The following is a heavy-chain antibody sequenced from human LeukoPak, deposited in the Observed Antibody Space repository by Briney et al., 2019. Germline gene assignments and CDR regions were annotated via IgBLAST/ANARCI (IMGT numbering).Heavy chain of an antibody. V-gene: IGHV4-59*01. D-gene: IGHD5-18*01. CDR2: IYYSGST. Sequence: SETLSLTCTVSGGSISSYYWSWIRQPPGKGLEWIWYIYYSGSTNYNPSLKSRVTISVDTSKNQFSLKLSSVTAADTAVYYCARRGYSYGYVDYWGQGTLVTVSS. CDR3: ARRGYSYGYVDY. CDR1: GGSISSYY. J-gene: IGHJ4*02.